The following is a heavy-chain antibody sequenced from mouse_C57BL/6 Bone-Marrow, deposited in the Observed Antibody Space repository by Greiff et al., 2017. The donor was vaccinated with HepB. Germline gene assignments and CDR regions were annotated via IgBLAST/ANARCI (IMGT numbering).Heavy chain of an antibody. CDR1: GYSITSGYY. D-gene: IGHD2-5*01. J-gene: IGHJ2*01. V-gene: IGHV3-6*01. CDR3: ARGYYSNYGY. CDR2: ISYDGSN. Sequence: EVQRVESGPGLVKPSQSLSLTCSVTGYSITSGYYWNWIRQFPGNQLEWMGYISYDGSNNYNPSLKNRISITRDTSKNQFFLKLNSVTTEDTATYYCARGYYSNYGYWGQGTTLTVSS.